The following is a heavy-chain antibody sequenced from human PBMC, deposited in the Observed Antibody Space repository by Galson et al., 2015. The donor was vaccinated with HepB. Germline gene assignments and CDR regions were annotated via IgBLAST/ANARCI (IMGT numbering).Heavy chain of an antibody. V-gene: IGHV3-11*01. Sequence: SLRLSCAASGFTFSDFYMSWLRQAPGKGPEWISYISGDGVTKKYADSVRGRFTIYRDNAKNSLFLQMYSLRAEGTAVYYCARSAGWFDPWGQGTLVTVS. D-gene: IGHD3-10*01. CDR1: GFTFSDFY. J-gene: IGHJ5*01. CDR3: ARSAGWFDP. CDR2: ISGDGVTK.